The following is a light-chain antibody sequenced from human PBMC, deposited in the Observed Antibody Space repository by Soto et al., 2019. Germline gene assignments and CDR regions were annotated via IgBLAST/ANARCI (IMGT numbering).Light chain of an antibody. CDR1: QGISSY. V-gene: IGKV1-39*01. CDR2: AAS. CDR3: QQTHSAPRT. J-gene: IGKJ1*01. Sequence: DIQMTQSPSSLSASVGDRVTITCRASQGISSYLAWYQQKPGKAPKLLIYAASTLQSGVPSRFSGSGSGTDFTLTISSVQPEDFATYYCQQTHSAPRTFGQGTKVDIK.